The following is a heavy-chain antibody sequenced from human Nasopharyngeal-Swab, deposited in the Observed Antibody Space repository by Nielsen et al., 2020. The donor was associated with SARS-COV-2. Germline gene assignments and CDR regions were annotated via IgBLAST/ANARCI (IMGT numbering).Heavy chain of an antibody. D-gene: IGHD3-10*01. CDR2: ISGSGDRT. V-gene: IGHV3-23*01. Sequence: IRQPPGKGLEWDSAISGSGDRTYYAESVKGRFTISRDNSNNTLFLQLNSLRAEDAALYYCAKGVTMVRGFVNYFYYYTMDVWGQGTTVTVSS. CDR3: AKGVTMVRGFVNYFYYYTMDV. J-gene: IGHJ6*02.